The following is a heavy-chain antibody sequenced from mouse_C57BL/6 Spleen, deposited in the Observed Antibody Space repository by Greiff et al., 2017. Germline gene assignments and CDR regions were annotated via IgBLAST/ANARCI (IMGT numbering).Heavy chain of an antibody. CDR3: ARGPGVDY. CDR1: GFTFSDYG. D-gene: IGHD4-1*01. CDR2: ISSGSSTN. V-gene: IGHV5-17*01. Sequence: EVKLVESGGGLVKPGGSLKLSCAASGFTFSDYGMHWVRQAPEKGLEWVAYISSGSSTNYYADTVKGRFTITRDNAKNTLFLQMTSLRSEDTAMYYCARGPGVDYWGQGTSVTVSS. J-gene: IGHJ4*01.